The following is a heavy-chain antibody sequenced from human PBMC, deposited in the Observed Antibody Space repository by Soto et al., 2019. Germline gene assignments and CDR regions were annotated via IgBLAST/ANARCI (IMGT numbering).Heavy chain of an antibody. Sequence: SETVSLTCTVSGGSISSGDYYWSWIRQPPGKGLEWIGYIYYSGSTYYNPSLKSRVTISVDTSKNQFSLKLSSVTAADTAVYYCARFPDYGRPDWFDPWGQGTLVTVSS. D-gene: IGHD4-17*01. J-gene: IGHJ5*02. CDR1: GGSISSGDYY. V-gene: IGHV4-30-4*01. CDR3: ARFPDYGRPDWFDP. CDR2: IYYSGST.